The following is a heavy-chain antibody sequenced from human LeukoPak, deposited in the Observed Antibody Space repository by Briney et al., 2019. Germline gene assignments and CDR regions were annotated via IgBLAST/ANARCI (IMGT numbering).Heavy chain of an antibody. Sequence: PGGSLRLSCAASGFTFSSSSMNWVRQAPGKGLEWVSYITASSSTEYYADSVKGRFTISRDNAKNSLYLQMNSLRAEDTAVYYCARSKRGDYDFWSGYYPFDYWGQGTLVTVSS. CDR2: ITASSSTE. V-gene: IGHV3-48*01. CDR3: ARSKRGDYDFWSGYYPFDY. D-gene: IGHD3-3*01. J-gene: IGHJ4*02. CDR1: GFTFSSSS.